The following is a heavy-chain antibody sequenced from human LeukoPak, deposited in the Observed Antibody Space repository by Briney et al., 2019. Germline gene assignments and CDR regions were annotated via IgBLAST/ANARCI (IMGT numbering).Heavy chain of an antibody. CDR1: GGSISSGGYS. J-gene: IGHJ4*02. D-gene: IGHD1-26*01. Sequence: SQTLSLTCAVSGGSISSGGYSWGWIRQPPGKGLEWIVYIYHSGTTYYNPSLKSRVTISVDRSKNQFSLKLSSVTAADTAVYYCARGARGAIDYWGQGTLVTVSS. V-gene: IGHV4-30-2*01. CDR3: ARGARGAIDY. CDR2: IYHSGTT.